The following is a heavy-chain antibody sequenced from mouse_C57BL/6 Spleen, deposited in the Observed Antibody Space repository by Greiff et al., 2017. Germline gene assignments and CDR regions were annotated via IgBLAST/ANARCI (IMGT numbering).Heavy chain of an antibody. CDR1: GYAFSSYW. Sequence: QVQLKESGAGLVKPGASVKISCKASGYAFSSYWMNWVKQRPGKGLEWIGQIYPGDGDTNYNGKFKGKATLTADKSSSLAYMQLSSRTSEDSAVFFWARGGGRGFAYWGQGTLVTVSA. D-gene: IGHD3-3*01. CDR3: ARGGGRGFAY. J-gene: IGHJ3*01. CDR2: IYPGDGDT. V-gene: IGHV1-80*01.